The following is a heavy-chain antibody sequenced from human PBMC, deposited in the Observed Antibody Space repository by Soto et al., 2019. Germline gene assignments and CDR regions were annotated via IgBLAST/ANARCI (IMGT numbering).Heavy chain of an antibody. V-gene: IGHV1-2*04. CDR3: ARDLLVAAAGIGY. D-gene: IGHD6-13*01. Sequence: QVQLVQSGAEVKKPGASVKVSCKASGYTFTGYYMHWVRQAPGQGLEWMGWINPNSGGTNYAQKFQGWVTVTRDTSISTAYMELSRLRSDDTAVYYCARDLLVAAAGIGYWGQGTLVTVSS. CDR1: GYTFTGYY. CDR2: INPNSGGT. J-gene: IGHJ4*02.